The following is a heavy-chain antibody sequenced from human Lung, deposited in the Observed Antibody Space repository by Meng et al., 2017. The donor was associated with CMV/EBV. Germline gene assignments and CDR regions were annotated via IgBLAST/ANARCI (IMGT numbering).Heavy chain of an antibody. Sequence: SCAASGFTFSSYAMHWVRQAPGKGLEWVAVISYDGSNKYYADSVKGRFTISRDNSKNTLYLQMNSLRAEDTAVYYCARAFYDSIFDGMDVWGQGTT. D-gene: IGHD3-22*01. V-gene: IGHV3-30*04. CDR1: GFTFSSYA. J-gene: IGHJ6*02. CDR3: ARAFYDSIFDGMDV. CDR2: ISYDGSNK.